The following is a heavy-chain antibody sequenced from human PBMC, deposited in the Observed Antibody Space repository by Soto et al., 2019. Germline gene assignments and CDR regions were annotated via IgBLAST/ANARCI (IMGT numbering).Heavy chain of an antibody. CDR2: ISGSGGST. Sequence: EVQLLESGGGLVQPGGSLRLSCAASGFTFSSYAMSWLRQAPGKGLEWVSAISGSGGSTYYADSVKGRFTISRHNSKNTPYLQMNGLRAEDTAVYYCAKAPTDYGSGSYSYYWGQGTLVTVSS. J-gene: IGHJ4*02. D-gene: IGHD3-10*01. V-gene: IGHV3-23*01. CDR3: AKAPTDYGSGSYSYY. CDR1: GFTFSSYA.